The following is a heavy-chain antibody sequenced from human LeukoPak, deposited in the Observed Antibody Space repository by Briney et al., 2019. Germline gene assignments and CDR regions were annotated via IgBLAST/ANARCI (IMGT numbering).Heavy chain of an antibody. Sequence: PGGSLRLSCTASGFSFNTYTMNWVRQPPGKGLEWVSGITATSNYMWYADSVKGRFTISRDNAQNTLYLQMDSLRGEDTAVYCARSSTALRGGLWGQGTLVIVSS. D-gene: IGHD3-10*01. V-gene: IGHV3-21*01. CDR1: GFSFNTYT. CDR3: ARSSTALRGGL. CDR2: ITATSNYM. J-gene: IGHJ4*02.